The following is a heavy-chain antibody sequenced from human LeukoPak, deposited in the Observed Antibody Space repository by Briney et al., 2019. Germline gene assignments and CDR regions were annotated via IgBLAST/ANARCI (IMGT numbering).Heavy chain of an antibody. J-gene: IGHJ4*02. V-gene: IGHV3-23*01. CDR2: VSDSGGST. Sequence: GGSLRLSCAASGLTFSSYVMHWVRQAPGKGLEWVSAVSDSGGSTFYADSVKGRFTISRDNSKNTLYLQMNSLRAEDTAVCYCVKKGLGYCSNGVCHFDYWGQGTLVTVSS. D-gene: IGHD2-8*01. CDR1: GLTFSSYV. CDR3: VKKGLGYCSNGVCHFDY.